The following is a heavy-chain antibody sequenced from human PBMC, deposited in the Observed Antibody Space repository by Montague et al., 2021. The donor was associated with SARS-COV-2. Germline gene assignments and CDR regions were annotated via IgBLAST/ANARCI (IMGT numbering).Heavy chain of an antibody. J-gene: IGHJ3*02. CDR3: AKDVEAVAWGTFDI. CDR1: RGAISSNNYF. CDR2: VDYSGLT. D-gene: IGHD7-27*01. Sequence: SETLSLTCTGSRGAISSNNYFWAWNRQPPGKGLEWIGSVDYSGLTFYNPSLESRVTISVDTSKKQFSLKVSSVTAADTAVYYCAKDVEAVAWGTFDIWGQGTMVTVSS. V-gene: IGHV4-39*07.